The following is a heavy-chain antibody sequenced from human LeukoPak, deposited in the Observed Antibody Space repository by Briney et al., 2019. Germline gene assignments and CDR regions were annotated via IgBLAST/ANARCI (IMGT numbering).Heavy chain of an antibody. CDR1: GFTFSNYW. J-gene: IGHJ4*02. CDR2: IKEDGSEK. V-gene: IGHV3-7*01. D-gene: IGHD6-13*01. CDR3: GSGRQLGY. Sequence: GGSLRLSCAAAGFTFSNYWMRWVRQAPGKGLEWVANIKEDGSEKYYVDFVKGRFIFSRDNSRNSLYLQMNSLRAEDSAVYYCGSGRQLGYWGQGTLVTVSS.